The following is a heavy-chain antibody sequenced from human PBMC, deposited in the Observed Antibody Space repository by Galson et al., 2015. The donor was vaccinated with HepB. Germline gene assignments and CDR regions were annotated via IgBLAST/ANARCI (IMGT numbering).Heavy chain of an antibody. V-gene: IGHV3-7*03. J-gene: IGHJ6*02. Sequence: SLRLSCAASRFTFSSYWMTWVRQAPGKGLEWVANINQDGSEKYYVDFVKGRFTISGDNAKNSLYLQMNSLRAEDTAVYYCARELAPHYGMDVWGQGTTVTVSS. CDR2: INQDGSEK. CDR1: RFTFSSYW. CDR3: ARELAPHYGMDV.